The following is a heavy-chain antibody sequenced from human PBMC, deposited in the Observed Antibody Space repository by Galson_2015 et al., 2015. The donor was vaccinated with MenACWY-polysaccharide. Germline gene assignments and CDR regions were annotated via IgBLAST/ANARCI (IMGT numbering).Heavy chain of an antibody. CDR3: ARGWGTTVTTNDY. Sequence: SVKVSCKASGYTFTSYDINWVRQATGQGLEWMGWMNPNDGNTGYAQKFQGRVTMTRNTSISTAYMELSSLRSEDTAVYYCARGWGTTVTTNDYWGQGTLVTVSS. CDR2: MNPNDGNT. D-gene: IGHD4-17*01. CDR1: GYTFTSYD. V-gene: IGHV1-8*01. J-gene: IGHJ4*02.